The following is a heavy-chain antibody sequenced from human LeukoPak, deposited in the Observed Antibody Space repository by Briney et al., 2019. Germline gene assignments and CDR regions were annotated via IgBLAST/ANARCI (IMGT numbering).Heavy chain of an antibody. Sequence: SETLSLTCTVSGGSISSYYWSWIRQPAGKGLEWIGRIYTSGSTNYNPSLKSRVTMSVDTSKNQFSLKLSSVTVADTAMYYCARHWQYQLPKGGFDPWGQGTLVTVSS. J-gene: IGHJ5*02. V-gene: IGHV4-4*07. CDR1: GGSISSYY. CDR2: IYTSGST. CDR3: ARHWQYQLPKGGFDP. D-gene: IGHD2-2*01.